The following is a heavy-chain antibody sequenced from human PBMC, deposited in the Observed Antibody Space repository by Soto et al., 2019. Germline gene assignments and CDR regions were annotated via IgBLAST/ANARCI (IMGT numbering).Heavy chain of an antibody. Sequence: LSLTCTVSGGSISSGDYYWSWIRQPPGKGLEWIGYIYYSGSTYYNPSLKSRVTISVDTSKNQFSLKLSSVTAADTAVYYCARASGSGPHYYYYYGMDVWGQGTTVTVSS. V-gene: IGHV4-30-4*01. D-gene: IGHD3-10*01. J-gene: IGHJ6*02. CDR3: ARASGSGPHYYYYYGMDV. CDR1: GGSISSGDYY. CDR2: IYYSGST.